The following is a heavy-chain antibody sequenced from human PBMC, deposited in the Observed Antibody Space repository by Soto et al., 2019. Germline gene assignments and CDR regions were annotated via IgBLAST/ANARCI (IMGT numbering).Heavy chain of an antibody. CDR1: GGSISSYY. Sequence: KTSETLSLTCTVSGGSISSYYWSWIRQPPGKGLEWIGCIYYSGSTNYNPSLKSRVAISIDTSENHFSLNLSSVTAADTAVYYCARGSSDFDPWGQGTLVTVSS. D-gene: IGHD2-2*01. CDR3: ARGSSDFDP. J-gene: IGHJ5*02. V-gene: IGHV4-59*01. CDR2: IYYSGST.